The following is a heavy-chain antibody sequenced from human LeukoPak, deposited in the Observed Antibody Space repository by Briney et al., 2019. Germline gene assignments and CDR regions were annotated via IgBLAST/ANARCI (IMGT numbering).Heavy chain of an antibody. CDR1: GFTFRGHG. Sequence: PGGSLRLSCAASGFTFRGHGMNWVRQAPGKGLEWVPYISPGSTTIYYAESVQGRFTVSGDDAKNSLYLQVNSLSAEDTAVYYCARIRGPTVYTYYMDVWGKGTTVTVSS. V-gene: IGHV3-48*04. CDR2: ISPGSTTI. CDR3: ARIRGPTVYTYYMDV. J-gene: IGHJ6*03. D-gene: IGHD4-17*01.